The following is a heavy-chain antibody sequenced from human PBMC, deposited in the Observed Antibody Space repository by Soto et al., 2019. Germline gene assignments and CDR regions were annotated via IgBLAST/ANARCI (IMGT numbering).Heavy chain of an antibody. CDR3: ARDVYCSGGSCYSGWFDP. V-gene: IGHV4-31*03. Sequence: SETLSLTCTVSGGSISSGGYYWSWIRQHPGKGLEWIGYIYYSGSTHYNPSLKSRVTISVDTSKNQFSLKLSSVTAADTAVYYCARDVYCSGGSCYSGWFDPWGQGTLVTVSS. CDR1: GGSISSGGYY. J-gene: IGHJ5*02. D-gene: IGHD2-15*01. CDR2: IYYSGST.